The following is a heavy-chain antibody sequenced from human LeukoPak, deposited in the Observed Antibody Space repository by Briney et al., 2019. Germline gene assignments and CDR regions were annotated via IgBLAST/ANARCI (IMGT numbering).Heavy chain of an antibody. J-gene: IGHJ6*02. Sequence: PGGSLRLSCAASGFTVSSNYMSWVRQAPGKGLEWVSVIYSGGSTYYADSVKGRFTISRDNSKNTLYLQMNSLRAEDTAVYYCAREPNCSGGSCYSNVYYYGMDVWGQGTTVTVSS. CDR3: AREPNCSGGSCYSNVYYYGMDV. CDR1: GFTVSSNY. CDR2: IYSGGST. V-gene: IGHV3-66*01. D-gene: IGHD2-15*01.